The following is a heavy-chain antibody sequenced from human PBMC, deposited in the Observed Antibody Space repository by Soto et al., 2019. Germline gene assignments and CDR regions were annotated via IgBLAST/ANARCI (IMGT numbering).Heavy chain of an antibody. CDR1: GGTFSSYA. D-gene: IGHD4-17*01. Sequence: QVQLVQSGAEVKKPGSSVKVSCKASGGTFSSYAISWVRQAPGQGLEWMGGIIPIFGTANYAQKFQGRVTVTADESTSTADMELSSLRSEDTAVYYCARGPDYGDYVMPAMNWGQGTLVTVSS. V-gene: IGHV1-69*12. CDR2: IIPIFGTA. CDR3: ARGPDYGDYVMPAMN. J-gene: IGHJ4*02.